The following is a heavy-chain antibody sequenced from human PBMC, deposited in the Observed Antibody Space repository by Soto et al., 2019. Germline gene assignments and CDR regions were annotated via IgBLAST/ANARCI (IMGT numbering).Heavy chain of an antibody. CDR2: ISAAGDP. CDR1: GFTFRNYD. V-gene: IGHV3-13*05. J-gene: IGHJ6*02. CDR3: ARTDRDFYGLDV. Sequence: EVQLVESGGGLVQPGGSLRLSCEASGFTFRNYDMHWVHQGTGKGLEWVSGISAAGDPDYADSVEGRFTISRENAQNSFFLQMNSLRVGDTAVYYCARTDRDFYGLDVWGPGTTVIVSS.